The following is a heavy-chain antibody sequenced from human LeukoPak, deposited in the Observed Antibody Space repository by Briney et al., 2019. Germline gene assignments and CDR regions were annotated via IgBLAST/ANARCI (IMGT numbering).Heavy chain of an antibody. CDR2: VYYSGST. J-gene: IGHJ6*03. CDR1: GGSVSSYY. CDR3: ARAPGNDYYPYYYMDV. Sequence: SETLSLTCTVSGGSVSSYYWSWIRQPPGKGLEWIGYVYYSGSTNYNPSLKSRVTISVDTSKNQFSLKVSSVTAADTAVYYCARAPGNDYYPYYYMDVWGKGTTVTVSS. V-gene: IGHV4-59*02.